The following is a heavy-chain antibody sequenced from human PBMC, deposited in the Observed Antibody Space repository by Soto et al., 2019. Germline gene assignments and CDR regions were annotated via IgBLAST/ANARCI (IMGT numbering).Heavy chain of an antibody. CDR2: TYYRSKWYN. Sequence: QVQLQQSGPGLVKPSQTLSLTCAISGDSVSSNSAAWNWIRQSPSRGLEWLGRTYYRSKWYNDYAVSVKSRITINPDTSKNQFSLQLNSVTPEDTAVYYCARGSPGSQQWLVRPRREYFDYWGQGTLVTVSS. CDR1: GDSVSSNSAA. V-gene: IGHV6-1*01. J-gene: IGHJ4*02. CDR3: ARGSPGSQQWLVRPRREYFDY. D-gene: IGHD6-19*01.